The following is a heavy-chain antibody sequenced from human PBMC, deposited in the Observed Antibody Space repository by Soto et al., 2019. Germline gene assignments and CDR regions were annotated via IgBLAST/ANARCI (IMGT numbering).Heavy chain of an antibody. CDR2: INAGNGNT. Sequence: QVQLVQSGAEVKKPGASVKVSCKASGYTFTSYAMHWVRQAPGQRLEWMGWINAGNGNTKYSQKFQGRVTITRDTSASTDYMELSSLRSEDTAVYYCARDSSGWKFDYWGQGTLVTVSS. CDR3: ARDSSGWKFDY. J-gene: IGHJ4*02. V-gene: IGHV1-3*01. D-gene: IGHD6-19*01. CDR1: GYTFTSYA.